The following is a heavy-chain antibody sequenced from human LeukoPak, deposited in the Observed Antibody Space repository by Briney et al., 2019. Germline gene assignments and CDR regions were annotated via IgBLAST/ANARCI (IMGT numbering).Heavy chain of an antibody. J-gene: IGHJ6*02. Sequence: PGGSLRLSCAASGFTFSSYDMHWVRQATGKGLEWVSAIDTVGNTYYAGSVKGRFTISRGNAKNSLYLQMNSRREGDTAVYYWIRIRTGEHQYGMDVWGQGTTVTVSS. D-gene: IGHD7-27*01. V-gene: IGHV3-13*01. CDR2: IDTVGNT. CDR3: IRIRTGEHQYGMDV. CDR1: GFTFSSYD.